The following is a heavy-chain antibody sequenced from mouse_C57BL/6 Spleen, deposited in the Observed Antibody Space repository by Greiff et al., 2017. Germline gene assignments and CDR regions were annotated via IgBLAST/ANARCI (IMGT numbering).Heavy chain of an antibody. V-gene: IGHV7-3*01. CDR2: IRNKANGYTT. Sequence: EVQVVESGGGLVQPGGSLSLSCAASGFTFTDYYMSWVRQPPGKALEWLGFIRNKANGYTTEYSASVKGRFTISRDNSQSILYLQMNALRAEDSATYYCAGGYYGWFAYWGQVTLVTVSA. CDR1: GFTFTDYY. J-gene: IGHJ3*01. D-gene: IGHD2-3*01. CDR3: AGGYYGWFAY.